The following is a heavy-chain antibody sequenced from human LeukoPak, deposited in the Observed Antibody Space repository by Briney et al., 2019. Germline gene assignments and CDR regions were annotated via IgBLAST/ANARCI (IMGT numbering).Heavy chain of an antibody. CDR3: AKDFTTWPRTPRYFDY. J-gene: IGHJ4*02. CDR2: ISTSSSYI. V-gene: IGHV3-21*01. Sequence: GGSLRLSCAASGFTFNTYTMNWVRQAPGKGLEWVSSISTSSSYIYYAGSVKGRFTISRDNSKNTLSLQMNSLRREDTAVYYCAKDFTTWPRTPRYFDYWGQGNLVTVSS. D-gene: IGHD2-2*01. CDR1: GFTFNTYT.